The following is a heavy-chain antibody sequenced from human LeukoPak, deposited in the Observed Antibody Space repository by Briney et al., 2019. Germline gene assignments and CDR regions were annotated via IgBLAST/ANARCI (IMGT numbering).Heavy chain of an antibody. CDR3: TKGEYSSSGAFDY. Sequence: EGSLRLSCAASGFTFSSYATSWVRQAPGKGLEWFSAISGSGGSTYYADSVKGRFTISRDNSKNTLYLQMNSLRSEDTAVYYCTKGEYSSSGAFDYWGQGTLVTVSS. CDR1: GFTFSSYA. D-gene: IGHD6-6*01. CDR2: ISGSGGST. V-gene: IGHV3-23*01. J-gene: IGHJ4*02.